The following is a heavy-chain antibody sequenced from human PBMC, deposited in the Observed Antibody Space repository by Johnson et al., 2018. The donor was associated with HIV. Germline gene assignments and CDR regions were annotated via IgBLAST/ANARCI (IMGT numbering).Heavy chain of an antibody. CDR3: ARVGSPAELLPWAFDI. Sequence: VQVVESGGGVVQPGRSLRLSCAASGFTFSSYAMHWVRQAPGKGLEWVAVISYDGSNKYYAASVKGRFTISRDHSKNTLYLQMNSLRAEDTAVYYCARVGSPAELLPWAFDIWGQGTMVSVSS. CDR1: GFTFSSYA. V-gene: IGHV3-30*04. J-gene: IGHJ3*02. D-gene: IGHD1-26*01. CDR2: ISYDGSNK.